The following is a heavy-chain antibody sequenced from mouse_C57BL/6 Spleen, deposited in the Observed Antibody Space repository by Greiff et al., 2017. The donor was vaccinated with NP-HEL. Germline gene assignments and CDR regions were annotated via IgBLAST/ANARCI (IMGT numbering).Heavy chain of an antibody. CDR1: GFTFSDYG. Sequence: EVKLMESGGGLVKPGGSLKLSCAASGFTFSDYGMHWVRQAPEKGLEWVAYISSGSSTLYYADTVKGRFTISRDNAKNTLFLQMTRLRSEDTAMYYCATNYGSSPFAYWGQGTLVTVSA. D-gene: IGHD1-1*01. CDR3: ATNYGSSPFAY. V-gene: IGHV5-17*01. CDR2: ISSGSSTL. J-gene: IGHJ3*01.